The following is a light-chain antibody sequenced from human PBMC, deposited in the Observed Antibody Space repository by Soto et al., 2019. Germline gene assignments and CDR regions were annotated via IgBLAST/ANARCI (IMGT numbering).Light chain of an antibody. J-gene: IGLJ1*01. V-gene: IGLV2-14*01. Sequence: QSVLTQPASVSGSPGQSITISCTGTSSDVGGYNYVSWYQQHPSKAPKLMIYDVSNRPSGISNRFSGSKSGNTASLTISGLQAEDEADYYCSSYTGSSTYVFGTGTKVTVL. CDR1: SSDVGGYNY. CDR3: SSYTGSSTYV. CDR2: DVS.